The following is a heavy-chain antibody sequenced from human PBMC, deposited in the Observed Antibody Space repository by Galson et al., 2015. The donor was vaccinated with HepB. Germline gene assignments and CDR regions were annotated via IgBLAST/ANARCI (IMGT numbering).Heavy chain of an antibody. CDR3: ASGQLARDYYYYGMDV. D-gene: IGHD6-6*01. Sequence: SVKVSCKASGYTFTSYYMHWVRQAPGQGLEWMGIINPSGGSTSYAQKFQGRVTMTRDTSTSTVYMELSSLRSEDTAVYYCASGQLARDYYYYGMDVWGQGTTVTVSS. J-gene: IGHJ6*02. V-gene: IGHV1-46*01. CDR2: INPSGGST. CDR1: GYTFTSYY.